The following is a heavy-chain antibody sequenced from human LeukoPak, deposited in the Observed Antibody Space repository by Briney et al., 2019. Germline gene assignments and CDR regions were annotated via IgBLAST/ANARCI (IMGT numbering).Heavy chain of an antibody. V-gene: IGHV2-5*01. J-gene: IGHJ4*02. CDR3: AHSLTAFRAKYYFDY. CDR2: IYWNDDK. Sequence: SGPTLVNPTQTLTLTCTFSGFSLSTSGVGVGWIRQPPGKALEWLALIYWNDDKRYSPSLKSRLTITKDTSKNQVVLTMTNMDTVDTATYYCAHSLTAFRAKYYFDYWGQGTLVTVSS. CDR1: GFSLSTSGVG. D-gene: IGHD1-14*01.